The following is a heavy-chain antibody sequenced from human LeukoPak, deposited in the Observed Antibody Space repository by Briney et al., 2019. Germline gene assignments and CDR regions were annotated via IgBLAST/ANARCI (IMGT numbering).Heavy chain of an antibody. CDR2: IIPIFGTA. D-gene: IGHD3-22*01. Sequence: ASVKVSCKASGGTFSSYAISWVRQAPGQGLGWMGGIIPIFGTANYAQKFQGRVTITADESTSTAYMELSSLRSEDTAVYYCATPTYYYDSSGYYYYGMDVWGQGTTVTVSS. CDR3: ATPTYYYDSSGYYYYGMDV. J-gene: IGHJ6*02. V-gene: IGHV1-69*13. CDR1: GGTFSSYA.